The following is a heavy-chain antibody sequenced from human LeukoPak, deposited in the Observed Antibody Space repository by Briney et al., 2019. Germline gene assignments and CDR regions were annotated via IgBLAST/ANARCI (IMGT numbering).Heavy chain of an antibody. Sequence: GASVKVSCKASGYTFSNYGISWVRQAPGQGLEWMGWISVYKGNTIYAQKVQGRVTMTTDTSTSTAYMELRSLRSDDTAVYYCARDPGLVTAIRRGYYFDYWGQGTLVTVSS. CDR2: ISVYKGNT. V-gene: IGHV1-18*01. CDR1: GYTFSNYG. D-gene: IGHD2-21*02. CDR3: ARDPGLVTAIRRGYYFDY. J-gene: IGHJ4*02.